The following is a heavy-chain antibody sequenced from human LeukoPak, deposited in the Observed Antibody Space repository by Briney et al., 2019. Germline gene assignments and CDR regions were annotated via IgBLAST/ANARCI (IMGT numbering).Heavy chain of an antibody. D-gene: IGHD6-6*01. J-gene: IGHJ3*02. Sequence: SETLSLTCTVSGGSISSGDYYWSWIRQPPGKGLEWIGYIYYSGSTYYNPSLKSRVTISVDTSKNQFSLKLSSVTAADTAVYYCARVRLTLIAARAFDIWGQGTMVTVSS. CDR2: IYYSGST. CDR1: GGSISSGDYY. CDR3: ARVRLTLIAARAFDI. V-gene: IGHV4-30-4*08.